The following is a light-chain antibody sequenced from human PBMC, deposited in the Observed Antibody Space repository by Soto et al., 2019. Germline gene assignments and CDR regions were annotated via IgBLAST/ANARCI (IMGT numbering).Light chain of an antibody. Sequence: EIVLTQSPGTLSLSPGEGATLSCRASQSVSSTYLAWYQQQPGQAPRLLMSGTSNRATGTPDRFSGSGSGTDFTLTISRLEPEDFAVYYCQQYGSPPITFGQGTRLEIK. CDR2: GTS. CDR3: QQYGSPPIT. CDR1: QSVSSTY. V-gene: IGKV3-20*01. J-gene: IGKJ5*01.